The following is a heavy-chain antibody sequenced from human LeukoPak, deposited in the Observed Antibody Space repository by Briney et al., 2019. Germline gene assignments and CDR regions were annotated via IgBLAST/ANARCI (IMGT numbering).Heavy chain of an antibody. V-gene: IGHV3-30*02. CDR1: GFTFSSYG. CDR2: IRYDGSNK. CDR3: ARSPTRYYDFWSGYGDY. J-gene: IGHJ4*02. D-gene: IGHD3-3*01. Sequence: PGGSLRLSCAASGFTFSSYGMHWVRQAPGKGLEWVTFIRYDGSNKYYADSVKGRFTISRDNSKSTLYLQMGSLRAEDMAVYYCARSPTRYYDFWSGYGDYWGQGTLVTVSS.